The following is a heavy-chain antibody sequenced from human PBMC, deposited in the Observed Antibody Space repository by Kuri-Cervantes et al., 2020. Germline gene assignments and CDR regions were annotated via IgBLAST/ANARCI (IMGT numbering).Heavy chain of an antibody. Sequence: SVKVSCKASGSNFSSYAISWVRQAPGQGLEWMGGIIPIFGTANYAQKFQGIVTITTDESTSTAYMELSSLRSEDTAVYYCARGFKHILRERMGRDYYYDMDVWGKGTTVTVSS. D-gene: IGHD3-10*01. CDR1: GSNFSSYA. J-gene: IGHJ6*03. CDR2: IIPIFGTA. V-gene: IGHV1-69*05. CDR3: ARGFKHILRERMGRDYYYDMDV.